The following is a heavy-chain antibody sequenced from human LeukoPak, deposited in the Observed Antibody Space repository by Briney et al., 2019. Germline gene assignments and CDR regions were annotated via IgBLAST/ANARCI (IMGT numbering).Heavy chain of an antibody. J-gene: IGHJ4*02. CDR2: LHSGGDT. D-gene: IGHD5/OR15-5a*01. CDR3: ARGKVYYYYDY. Sequence: GGSLRLSCAVSGFNVRSNYMTWVRQAPGKGLEWVSVLHSGGDTYYADSVRGRFTVSRDNSENMLFLQMNGLRADDSAIYYCARGKVYYYYDYWGQGALVTVSS. V-gene: IGHV3-53*01. CDR1: GFNVRSNY.